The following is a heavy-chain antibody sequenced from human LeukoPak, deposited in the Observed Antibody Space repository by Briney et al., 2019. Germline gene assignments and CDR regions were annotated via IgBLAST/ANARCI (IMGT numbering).Heavy chain of an antibody. CDR2: ISSSSSYI. CDR3: ARGWVYCSSTSCHVYDY. CDR1: GFTFSSDS. D-gene: IGHD2-2*01. V-gene: IGHV3-21*01. J-gene: IGHJ4*02. Sequence: GGSLRLSCAASGFTFSSDSMNWVRQAPGKGLEWGSAISSSSSYIYYADSVKGRFTISRDNAKNSLYLQMNSLRAEDTAVYYCARGWVYCSSTSCHVYDYWGQGTPVTVSS.